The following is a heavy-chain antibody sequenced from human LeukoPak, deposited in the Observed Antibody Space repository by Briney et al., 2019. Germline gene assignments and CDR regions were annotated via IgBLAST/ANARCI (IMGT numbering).Heavy chain of an antibody. CDR3: AKYPSSSWSFDY. D-gene: IGHD6-13*01. CDR1: GFTFTNYA. V-gene: IGHV3-23*01. Sequence: GGSLRLSCAASGFTFTNYAMNWVRQAPGKGLEWVSTISGSGGTTYYADSVKGRFTISRDNSKNTLYLQMNSLRAEDTAVFYCAKYPSSSWSFDYWGQRALVTVSS. CDR2: ISGSGGTT. J-gene: IGHJ4*02.